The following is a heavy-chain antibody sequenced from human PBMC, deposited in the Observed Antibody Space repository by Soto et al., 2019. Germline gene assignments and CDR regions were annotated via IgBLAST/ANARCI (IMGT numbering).Heavy chain of an antibody. CDR1: GYTFTGDY. D-gene: IGHD2-21*01. Sequence: ASVKVSCKTSGYTFTGDYMHWVRKAPGQGLGWMGWINPHSGDTIYAPTFQGRVTMTRDTTFTTVYMDLTGLRSDGSAVYYCARRGERTIGYSGYWGQGALDNLSS. CDR3: ARRGERTIGYSGY. CDR2: INPHSGDT. J-gene: IGHJ4*02. V-gene: IGHV1-2*02.